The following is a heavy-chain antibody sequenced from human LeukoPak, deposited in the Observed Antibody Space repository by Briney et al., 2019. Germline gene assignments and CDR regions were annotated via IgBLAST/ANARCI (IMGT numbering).Heavy chain of an antibody. CDR2: MNPNSGNT. Sequence: GASVKVSCKASEYTFTSYDINWVRQATGQGLEWLGFMNPNSGNTGYAQKFQGRVTMTRDTSISTAYVELSSLRSEDTAVYYCAIPYYDILTGPQWGQGTLVTVSS. V-gene: IGHV1-8*01. D-gene: IGHD3-9*01. CDR3: AIPYYDILTGPQ. J-gene: IGHJ4*02. CDR1: EYTFTSYD.